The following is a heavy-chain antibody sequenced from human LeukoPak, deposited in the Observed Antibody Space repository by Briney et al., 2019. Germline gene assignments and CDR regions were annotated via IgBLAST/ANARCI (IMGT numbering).Heavy chain of an antibody. CDR1: GYTFTNYG. D-gene: IGHD3-22*01. J-gene: IGHJ4*02. CDR2: INAYSGNT. Sequence: ASVKVSCKASGYTFTNYGISWVRQAPGQGLEWMGWINAYSGNTNYAQKLQGRVTITTDTSTSAAYMELSSLRSDDTAVYYCERVVLDHYYDISGYLGTLDYCGQGTLVTVSS. V-gene: IGHV1-18*01. CDR3: ERVVLDHYYDISGYLGTLDY.